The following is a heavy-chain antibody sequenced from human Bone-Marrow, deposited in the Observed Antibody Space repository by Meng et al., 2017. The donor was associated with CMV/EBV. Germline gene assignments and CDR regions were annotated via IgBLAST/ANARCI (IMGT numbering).Heavy chain of an antibody. J-gene: IGHJ4*02. CDR3: ARRYSYGLYYFDY. D-gene: IGHD6-19*01. Sequence: ASVKVSCKASGYTFTGYYMHWVRQAPGQGLEWMGWIDPNSGGTNYAQKFQGRVTMTRDTSISTAYMELSSLRSEDTAVYYCARRYSYGLYYFDYWGQGTLVTVSS. CDR1: GYTFTGYY. V-gene: IGHV1-2*02. CDR2: IDPNSGGT.